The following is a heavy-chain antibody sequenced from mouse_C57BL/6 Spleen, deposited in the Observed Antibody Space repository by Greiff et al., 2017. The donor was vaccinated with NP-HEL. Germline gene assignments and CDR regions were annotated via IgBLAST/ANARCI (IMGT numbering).Heavy chain of an antibody. V-gene: IGHV1-83*01. CDR2: YPGSGNTY. D-gene: IGHD2-4*01. J-gene: IGHJ3*01. Sequence: VQLQQSGPELVKPGASVKMSCKASGYTFTDYYMHWVKQKPGKGLEWIGEIYPGSGNTYYNEKFKGKATLTADTSSSTAYMQLSSLTSEDSAVYFCALYYDYEDRFAYWGQGTLVTVSA. CDR1: YTFTDYYM. CDR3: LYYDYEDRFAY.